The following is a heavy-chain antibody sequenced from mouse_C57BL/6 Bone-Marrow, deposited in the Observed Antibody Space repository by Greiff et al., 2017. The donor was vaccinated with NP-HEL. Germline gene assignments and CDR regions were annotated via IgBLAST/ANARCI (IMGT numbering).Heavy chain of an antibody. V-gene: IGHV1-54*01. Sequence: VQLQQSGAELVRPGTSVKVSCKASGYAFTNYLIEWVKQRPGQGLEWIGVINPGSGGTNYNEKFKGKATLTADKSSSTAYMQLSSLTSEDSAVYFCARWMVTSDYYAMDYWGQGTSVTVSS. CDR1: GYAFTNYL. J-gene: IGHJ4*01. D-gene: IGHD2-2*01. CDR3: ARWMVTSDYYAMDY. CDR2: INPGSGGT.